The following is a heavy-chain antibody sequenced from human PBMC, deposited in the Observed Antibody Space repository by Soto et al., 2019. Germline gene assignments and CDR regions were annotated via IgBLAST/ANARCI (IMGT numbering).Heavy chain of an antibody. V-gene: IGHV1-18*01. D-gene: IGHD6-19*01. CDR3: ARDREAVAVNWFDP. CDR2: IIAYNGNT. Sequence: ASVKVSCKASGYTFTSYGISWVRQAPGQGLEWMGWIIAYNGNTNYAQKFQGRVTMTTDKSTSTAYMELRSLRSEDTAVYYCARDREAVAVNWFDPWGQGTLVTVSS. J-gene: IGHJ5*02. CDR1: GYTFTSYG.